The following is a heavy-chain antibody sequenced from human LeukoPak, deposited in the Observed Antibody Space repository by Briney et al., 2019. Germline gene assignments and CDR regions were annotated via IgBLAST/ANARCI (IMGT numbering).Heavy chain of an antibody. V-gene: IGHV5-51*01. CDR3: ARRSHTYYDILTGYPPEDYYYGMDV. Sequence: GESLKISCKGSGYSFTSYWIGWVRQMPGKGLEWMGIIYPGDSDTRYSPSFQGQVTISADKSISTAYLQWSSLKASDTAMYYCARRSHTYYDILTGYPPEDYYYGMDVWGQGTTVTVSS. CDR2: IYPGDSDT. CDR1: GYSFTSYW. D-gene: IGHD3-9*01. J-gene: IGHJ6*02.